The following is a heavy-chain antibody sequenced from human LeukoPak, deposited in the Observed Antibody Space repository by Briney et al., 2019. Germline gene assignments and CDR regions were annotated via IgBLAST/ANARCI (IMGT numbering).Heavy chain of an antibody. CDR3: ARDGYCSSTSCYISNSNWFDP. CDR1: GGTFSSYA. V-gene: IGHV1-69*13. J-gene: IGHJ5*02. D-gene: IGHD2-2*02. Sequence: SSVKVSCKASGGTFSSYAISWVRQAPGQGLEWMGGIIPIFGTANYAQKFQGRVTITADESTSTAYMELSSLRSEDTAVYYCARDGYCSSTSCYISNSNWFDPWGQGTLVTVSS. CDR2: IIPIFGTA.